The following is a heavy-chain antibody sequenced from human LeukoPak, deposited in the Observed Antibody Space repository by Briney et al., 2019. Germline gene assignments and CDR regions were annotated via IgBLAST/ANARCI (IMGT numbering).Heavy chain of an antibody. D-gene: IGHD2-2*02. CDR2: IYTSGST. Sequence: PSETLSLTCTVSGGSISSYYWSWIRQPAGKGLEWIGRIYTSGSTNYNPSLKSRVTMPVDTSKNQFSLKLSSVTAADTAVYYCARTYCSSTSCYNRGYYYYYMDVWGKGTTVTVSS. J-gene: IGHJ6*03. V-gene: IGHV4-4*07. CDR3: ARTYCSSTSCYNRGYYYYYMDV. CDR1: GGSISSYY.